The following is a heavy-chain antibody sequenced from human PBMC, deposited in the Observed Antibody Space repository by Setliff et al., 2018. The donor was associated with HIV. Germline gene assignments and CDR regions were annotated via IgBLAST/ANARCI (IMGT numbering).Heavy chain of an antibody. V-gene: IGHV4-31*03. CDR3: ARGGFLDYGLNFDY. D-gene: IGHD4-17*01. Sequence: PSETLSLTCTVSGGSISSGEYYWNWILQHTGKGLGWIGYISYSGSTYYNPSLKSRPAISVDTSKNQFSLKLSSVTASDTAVYYCARGGFLDYGLNFDYWGQGTLVTVSS. J-gene: IGHJ4*02. CDR1: GGSISSGEYY. CDR2: ISYSGST.